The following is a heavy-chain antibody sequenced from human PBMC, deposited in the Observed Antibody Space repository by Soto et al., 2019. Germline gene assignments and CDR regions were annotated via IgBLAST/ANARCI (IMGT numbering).Heavy chain of an antibody. CDR3: AKYCSSDVCFDY. CDR1: GFTFSSGS. Sequence: EVQLVESGGGLVQPGGSLRLSCASSGFTFSSGSMNWVRQAPGKGLEWVSFISGSGDTKYYADSVKGQFTISRDNAKTSLYLQMSSLRDEDTAVYYCAKYCSSDVCFDYWGQGTLVTVSS. V-gene: IGHV3-48*02. J-gene: IGHJ4*02. CDR2: ISGSGDTK. D-gene: IGHD2-8*01.